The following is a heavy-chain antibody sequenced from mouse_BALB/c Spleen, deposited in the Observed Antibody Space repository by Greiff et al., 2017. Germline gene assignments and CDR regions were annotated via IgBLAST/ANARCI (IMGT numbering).Heavy chain of an antibody. V-gene: IGHV5-9-4*01. CDR3: ARYYDGYYGLYFEV. J-gene: IGHJ1*01. D-gene: IGHD2-3*01. CDR2: ISSGGSYT. CDR1: GFTFSSYA. Sequence: EVQGVESGGGLVKPGGSLKLSCAASGFTFSSYAMSWVRQSPEKRLEWVAEISSGGSYTYYPDTVTGRFTISRDNAKNTLYLEMSSLRSEDTAMYYCARYYDGYYGLYFEVWGAGTTGTVSS.